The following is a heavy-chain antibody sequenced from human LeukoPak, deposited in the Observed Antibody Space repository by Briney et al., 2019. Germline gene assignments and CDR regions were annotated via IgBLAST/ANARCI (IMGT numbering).Heavy chain of an antibody. D-gene: IGHD3-22*01. CDR2: ISYDGSNK. CDR3: ARDYRDFYDSSGYFDY. V-gene: IGHV3-30*04. Sequence: PGGSLRLSCAASGFTFSSDVMHGVRQAPGKGLECGAVISYDGSNKYYAYSLKVRLNIFRDNSNNTLYLQMNSLRAEDTAVYYCARDYRDFYDSSGYFDYWGPGTMVTVSS. J-gene: IGHJ4*02. CDR1: GFTFSSDV.